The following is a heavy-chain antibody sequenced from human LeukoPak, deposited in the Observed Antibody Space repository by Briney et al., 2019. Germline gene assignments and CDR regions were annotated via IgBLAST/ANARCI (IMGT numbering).Heavy chain of an antibody. J-gene: IGHJ4*02. D-gene: IGHD3-3*01. CDR1: GGSISSSSHY. CDR2: IYYSGST. CDR3: ASTRNFQYDFWSGYSY. V-gene: IGHV4-39*01. Sequence: SETLSLTCTVSGGSISSSSHYWGWIRQPPGKGLEWIGSIYYSGSTYYNPSLKSRVTISVDTSKNQFSLKLSSVTAADTAVYYCASTRNFQYDFWSGYSYWGQGTLVTASS.